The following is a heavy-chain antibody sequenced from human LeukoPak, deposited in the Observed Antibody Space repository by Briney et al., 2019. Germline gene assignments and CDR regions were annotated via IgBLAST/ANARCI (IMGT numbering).Heavy chain of an antibody. CDR1: GFTFSDYY. V-gene: IGHV3-11*05. Sequence: GGSLRLSCAASGFTFSDYYMSWIRQAPGKGLEWVSYISSSSSYTNYADSVKGRFTISRGNAKNSLYLQMNSLRAEDTAVYYCARALLPGIAVAGEDYWGQGTLVTVSS. J-gene: IGHJ4*02. CDR3: ARALLPGIAVAGEDY. D-gene: IGHD6-19*01. CDR2: ISSSSSYT.